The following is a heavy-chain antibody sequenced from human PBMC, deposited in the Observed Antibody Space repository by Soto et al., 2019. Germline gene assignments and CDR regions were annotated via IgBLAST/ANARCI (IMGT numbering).Heavy chain of an antibody. CDR3: ARRYGGGFDY. V-gene: IGHV4-59*08. D-gene: IGHD3-10*01. CDR1: GGSISSYY. Sequence: QVQLLESGPGLVKPSETLSLTCTVSGGSISSYYWSWIRQPPGKGLEWIGYIYSSGSTNYNPSLKSRVTISVDTSKNQLSLKLSSVTAADTAVYYCARRYGGGFDYWRQGTLVTVSS. CDR2: IYSSGST. J-gene: IGHJ4*02.